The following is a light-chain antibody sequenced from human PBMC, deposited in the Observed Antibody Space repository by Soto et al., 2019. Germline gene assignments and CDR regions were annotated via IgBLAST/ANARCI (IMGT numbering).Light chain of an antibody. Sequence: TLSLSPGERATLSCRASQSVSNNYLAWYQQKPGQAPRLLIYGASRRATGIPDRFSGSGSATDFTLTISRLEPEDFTVYFCQQSGSSPLTFGGGTKVDIK. J-gene: IGKJ4*01. CDR3: QQSGSSPLT. CDR2: GAS. CDR1: QSVSNNY. V-gene: IGKV3-20*01.